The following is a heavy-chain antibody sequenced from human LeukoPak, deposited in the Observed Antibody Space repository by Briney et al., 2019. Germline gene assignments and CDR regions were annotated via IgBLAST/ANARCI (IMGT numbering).Heavy chain of an antibody. CDR3: AKDYCSGGSCYSDY. D-gene: IGHD2-15*01. J-gene: IGHJ4*02. CDR2: TSYDGSNK. CDR1: GFSFSSYG. Sequence: PGRSLRLSCAASGFSFSSYGMHWVRQAPGKGLRGLAVTSYDGSNKYYADSVKGRFTISRDNSKNTLYLQMNSLRAEDTALYYCAKDYCSGGSCYSDYWGQGTLVTVSS. V-gene: IGHV3-30*18.